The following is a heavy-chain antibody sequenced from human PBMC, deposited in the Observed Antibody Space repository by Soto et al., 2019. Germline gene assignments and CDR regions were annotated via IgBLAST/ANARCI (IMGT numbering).Heavy chain of an antibody. V-gene: IGHV1-69*01. D-gene: IGHD3-22*01. CDR3: ASTGSGSMPTSVGAFDI. CDR2: IIPIFGTA. J-gene: IGHJ3*02. CDR1: GGTFSSYA. Sequence: QVQLVQSGAEVKKPGSSVKVSCKASGGTFSSYAISWVRQAPGQGLEWMGGIIPIFGTANYAQKFQGRVTITADESTSTAYMELSSLRSEDTAVYYCASTGSGSMPTSVGAFDIWGQGTMVTVSS.